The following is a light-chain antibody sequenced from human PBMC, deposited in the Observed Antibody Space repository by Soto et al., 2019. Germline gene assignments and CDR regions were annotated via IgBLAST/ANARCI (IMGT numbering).Light chain of an antibody. J-gene: IGLJ2*01. CDR3: QSYDSSLRGSV. CDR1: NSNIGAGYD. CDR2: GNS. V-gene: IGLV1-40*01. Sequence: QAVVTQPPSVSGAPGQRVTISCTGSNSNIGAGYDVHWYQQLPGTAPKLLIYGNSNRPSGVPDRFSGSKSGTSASLAITGLLAEDEADYYCQSYDSSLRGSVFGGGTQLTVL.